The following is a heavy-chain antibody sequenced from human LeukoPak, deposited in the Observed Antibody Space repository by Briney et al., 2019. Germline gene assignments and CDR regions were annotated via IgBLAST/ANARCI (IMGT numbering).Heavy chain of an antibody. Sequence: ASVTVSRKSSGYTFTGYYMHWVRQAPGQGLEWVGWINPKSGGTNYAQKFQGRVTMTRDTSISTAYMELSRLRSDATAVYYCATLYSGYDYYLNYGGQGTLVTAS. J-gene: IGHJ4*02. V-gene: IGHV1-2*02. CDR3: ATLYSGYDYYLNY. D-gene: IGHD5-12*01. CDR1: GYTFTGYY. CDR2: INPKSGGT.